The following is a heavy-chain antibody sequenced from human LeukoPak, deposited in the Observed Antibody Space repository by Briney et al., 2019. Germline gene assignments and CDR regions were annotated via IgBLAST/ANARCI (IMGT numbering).Heavy chain of an antibody. CDR1: GYSFTSYW. V-gene: IGHV5-51*01. D-gene: IGHD3-16*01. Sequence: GESLKISCKGSGYSFTSYWIGWVRQMPGKGLEWMGIIYPGDSDTRYSPSFQGQVTISADKSISTAYLQWSSLKASDTAMYYCARTNLGDPKLGYFDLWGRGTLVTVSS. J-gene: IGHJ2*01. CDR2: IYPGDSDT. CDR3: ARTNLGDPKLGYFDL.